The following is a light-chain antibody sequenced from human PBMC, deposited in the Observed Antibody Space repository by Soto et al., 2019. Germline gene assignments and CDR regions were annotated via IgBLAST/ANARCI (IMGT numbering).Light chain of an antibody. Sequence: EIVLTQSPVALSLSPGESATLSCRASQSVSHYLAWYQKKPGQAPRLLIYDASRRATGIPARFSGSGSGTDFTLTISSLEPEDFAVYYCQHRSNWPGAFGQGTKLEIK. V-gene: IGKV3-11*01. CDR3: QHRSNWPGA. J-gene: IGKJ2*01. CDR2: DAS. CDR1: QSVSHY.